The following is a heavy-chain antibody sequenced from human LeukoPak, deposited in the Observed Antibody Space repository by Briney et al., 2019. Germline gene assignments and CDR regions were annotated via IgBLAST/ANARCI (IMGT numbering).Heavy chain of an antibody. J-gene: IGHJ3*02. CDR2: LSGSGIST. CDR3: AKGSYSGSHVFDI. V-gene: IGHV3-23*01. CDR1: GFIFSSYA. Sequence: QSGGSLRLSCAASGFIFSSYAMSWVRQAPGKGLEWVSSLSGSGISTYYADSVKGRFTHSRDNSKNTLYLQMNSLRAEDTAVYYCAKGSYSGSHVFDIWGQGTMVTVPS. D-gene: IGHD1-26*01.